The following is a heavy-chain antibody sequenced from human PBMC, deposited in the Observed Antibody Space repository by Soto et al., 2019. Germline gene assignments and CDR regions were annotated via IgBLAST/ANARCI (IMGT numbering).Heavy chain of an antibody. Sequence: GASVKVSCKASGYTFTSYGISWVRQAPGQGLEWMGWISAYNSNTNHAQKLQGRVTMTTDTSTSTAYMELRSLRSDDTAVYYCARDTPYGDYDAFDIWGQGTMVTVSS. V-gene: IGHV1-18*01. CDR2: ISAYNSNT. CDR1: GYTFTSYG. D-gene: IGHD4-17*01. J-gene: IGHJ3*02. CDR3: ARDTPYGDYDAFDI.